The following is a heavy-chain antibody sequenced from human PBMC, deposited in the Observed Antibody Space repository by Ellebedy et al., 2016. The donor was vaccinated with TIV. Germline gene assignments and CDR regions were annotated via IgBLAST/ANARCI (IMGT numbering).Heavy chain of an antibody. J-gene: IGHJ5*02. CDR1: GYTFTNYG. Sequence: ASVKVSCKASGYTFTNYGIGWVRQAPGQGLEWMGWISTYNGDTNYAQMFQGRVTMTTDTSTSTSHMELRSLRSDDTAVYYCARGFYERFDPWGQGTLVTVSS. CDR2: ISTYNGDT. V-gene: IGHV1-18*04. CDR3: ARGFYERFDP. D-gene: IGHD3-16*01.